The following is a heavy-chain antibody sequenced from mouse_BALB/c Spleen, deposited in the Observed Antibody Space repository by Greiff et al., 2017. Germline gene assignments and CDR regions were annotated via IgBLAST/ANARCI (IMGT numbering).Heavy chain of an antibody. Sequence: EVQLQQSGPGLVKPSQSLSLTCTVTGYSITSDYAWNWIRQFPGNKLEWMGYISYSGSTSYNPSLKSRISITRDTSKNQFFLQLNSVTTEDTATYYCARRGYGFDYWGQGTTLTVSS. CDR2: ISYSGST. D-gene: IGHD1-2*01. CDR3: ARRGYGFDY. J-gene: IGHJ2*01. V-gene: IGHV3-2*02. CDR1: GYSITSDYA.